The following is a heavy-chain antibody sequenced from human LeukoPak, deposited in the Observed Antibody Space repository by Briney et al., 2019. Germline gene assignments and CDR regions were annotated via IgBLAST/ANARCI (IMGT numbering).Heavy chain of an antibody. CDR1: GGSISSYY. V-gene: IGHV4-59*12. CDR3: ARDVLTGYYYSFDV. Sequence: SETLSLTCTVSGGSISSYYWSWIRQPPGKGLEWIGYIYYSGSTNYNPSLKSRVTISVDTSKNELSLKLTSVTAADTATYFCARDVLTGYYYSFDVWGHGATVTVSS. J-gene: IGHJ3*01. CDR2: IYYSGST. D-gene: IGHD3-9*01.